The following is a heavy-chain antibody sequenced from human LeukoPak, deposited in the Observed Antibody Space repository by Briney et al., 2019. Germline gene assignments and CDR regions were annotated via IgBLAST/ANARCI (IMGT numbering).Heavy chain of an antibody. J-gene: IGHJ4*02. D-gene: IGHD2-2*01. CDR3: ARDYCSSTSCLFDY. V-gene: IGHV1-2*06. CDR2: INPNSGDT. CDR1: GYTFTCYH. Sequence: ASVQVSCQASGYTFTCYHMHWVRQAPGQGLEWMGRINPNSGDTNYAQKFQGRVTMTRDTSISTAYMELSRLRSDDTAVYYCARDYCSSTSCLFDYWGQGTLVTVFS.